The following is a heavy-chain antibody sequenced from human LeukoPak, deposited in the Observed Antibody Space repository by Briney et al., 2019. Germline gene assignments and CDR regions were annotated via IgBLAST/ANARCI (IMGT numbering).Heavy chain of an antibody. J-gene: IGHJ6*02. V-gene: IGHV3-23*01. CDR2: ISTSGGTT. CDR1: GFTFSSYA. CDR3: AKFGRSYSSLDV. Sequence: GGSLRLSCAASGFTFSSYAMHWVRQAPGKGLEWVSAISTSGGTTYFADSVKGRFTISRDNSKNTLYLQLNSLRAEDTAVYYCAKFGRSYSSLDVWGQGTTVTVSS. D-gene: IGHD6-6*01.